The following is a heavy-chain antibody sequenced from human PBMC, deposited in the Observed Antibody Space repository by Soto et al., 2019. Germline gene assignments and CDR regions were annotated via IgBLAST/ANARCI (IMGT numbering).Heavy chain of an antibody. V-gene: IGHV4-31*03. J-gene: IGHJ3*02. Sequence: QVQLQESGPGLVKASQTLSLTCTVSGGSISTSGSYWSWIRHHPGKGLEWIGYIYYSGSTYYNPSRKSRVTISADTSKNHLSLKLSSVTAADTAVYYCAREKPSGSGSLHDAFDMWGQGTVVTVSS. CDR3: AREKPSGSGSLHDAFDM. D-gene: IGHD3-10*01. CDR2: IYYSGST. CDR1: GGSISTSGSY.